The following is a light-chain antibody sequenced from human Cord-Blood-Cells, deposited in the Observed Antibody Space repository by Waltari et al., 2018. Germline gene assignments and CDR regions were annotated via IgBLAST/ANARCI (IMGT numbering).Light chain of an antibody. V-gene: IGLV6-57*02. CDR2: EDN. CDR3: QSYDSSNWV. CDR1: SGSIDSSY. J-gene: IGLJ3*02. Sequence: NFMLTQPHSVSESPGKTVTISCTGSSGSIDSSYVQWYQQRPGSAPTTVIYEDNQRPSGVPDRFSGSIDSSSNSASLTISGLKTEDEADYYCQSYDSSNWVFGGGTKLTVL.